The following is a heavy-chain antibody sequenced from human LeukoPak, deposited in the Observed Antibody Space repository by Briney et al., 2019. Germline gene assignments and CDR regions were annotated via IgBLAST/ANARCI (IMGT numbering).Heavy chain of an antibody. Sequence: PGGSLRLSCAASGLTLSNFWMHWVRQAPGKGLVWVSRVNRDGSSTSYADSVKGRFTISRDNAKNTLSLQMNSLRAEDTAVYYCARDRSISAAGDTYWGQGTLVTVSS. V-gene: IGHV3-74*01. J-gene: IGHJ4*02. D-gene: IGHD6-13*01. CDR3: ARDRSISAAGDTY. CDR1: GLTLSNFW. CDR2: VNRDGSST.